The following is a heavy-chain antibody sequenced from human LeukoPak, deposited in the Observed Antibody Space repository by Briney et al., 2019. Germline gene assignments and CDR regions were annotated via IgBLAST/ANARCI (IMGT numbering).Heavy chain of an antibody. Sequence: GGSLRLSCAASGFTFSSYAMSWVRQAPGKGLEWVSAISGSGGSTYYADSVKGRFTISGDNSKNTLYLQMNSLRAEDTAVYYCAKDQGSIAAAADFDYWGQGTLVTVSS. V-gene: IGHV3-23*01. CDR1: GFTFSSYA. CDR2: ISGSGGST. D-gene: IGHD6-13*01. CDR3: AKDQGSIAAAADFDY. J-gene: IGHJ4*02.